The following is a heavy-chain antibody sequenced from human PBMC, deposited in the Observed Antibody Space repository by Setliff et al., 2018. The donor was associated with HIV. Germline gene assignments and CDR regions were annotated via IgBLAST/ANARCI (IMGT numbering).Heavy chain of an antibody. D-gene: IGHD1-7*01. Sequence: PSETLSLTCAVSGGSISSSNWWSWVRQPPGKGLEWIGEIYHSGSTNYNPSLKSRVTISVDKSKNQFSLKLSSVTAADTAVYYCARGLSHRTTGYYYGMDVWGQGTTVTVSS. V-gene: IGHV4-4*02. CDR1: GGSISSSNW. CDR3: ARGLSHRTTGYYYGMDV. J-gene: IGHJ6*02. CDR2: IYHSGST.